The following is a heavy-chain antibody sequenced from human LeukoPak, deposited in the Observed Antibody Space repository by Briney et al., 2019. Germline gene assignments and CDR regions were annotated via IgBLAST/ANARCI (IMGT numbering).Heavy chain of an antibody. J-gene: IGHJ6*03. CDR1: GYTFTSYG. CDR3: ARVPTPLYYYYYYMDV. V-gene: IGHV1-18*01. CDR2: ISAYNGNT. Sequence: EASVKVSCKASGYTFTSYGISWVRQAPGQGLEWMGWISAYNGNTNYAQKFQGRVTITADESTSTAYMELSSLRSEDTAVYYCARVPTPLYYYYYYMDVWGKGTTVTVSS.